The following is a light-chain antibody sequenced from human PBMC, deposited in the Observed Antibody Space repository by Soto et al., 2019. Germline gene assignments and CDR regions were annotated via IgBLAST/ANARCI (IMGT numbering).Light chain of an antibody. CDR2: GAS. J-gene: IGKJ5*01. V-gene: IGKV3-20*01. CDR1: QSLITRY. Sequence: EIVLTQSPGTLSLFPGERATLSCRASQSLITRYLAWYQQKPGQAPRLLIYGASSRATGIPDRFSGSGSGTDFTITISRLEHEDFAVYSCQQYGTSPTFGQGTRLEIK. CDR3: QQYGTSPT.